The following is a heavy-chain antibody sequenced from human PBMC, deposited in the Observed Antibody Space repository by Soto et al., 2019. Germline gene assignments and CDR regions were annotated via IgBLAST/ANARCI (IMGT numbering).Heavy chain of an antibody. V-gene: IGHV1-18*01. Sequence: QVQLVQSGAEVKKPGASVKVSCKASGYTFTTYGISWVRQAPGQGIEWMGWISAYNGNTKNAQKFQGRVTMTTDTSTSTADIELRSLRSYGTAVYYCARDSPPVDYWGQGTMVTVSA. CDR1: GYTFTTYG. CDR3: ARDSPPVDY. CDR2: ISAYNGNT. J-gene: IGHJ4*02.